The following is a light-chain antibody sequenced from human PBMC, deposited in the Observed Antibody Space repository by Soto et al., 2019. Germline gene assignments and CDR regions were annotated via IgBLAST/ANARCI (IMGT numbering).Light chain of an antibody. Sequence: DIKMTQSQSSLSASVGARVTITCRASQGLTSWLAWYQQKPGKAPKSLIYAASTLQSRVPSRFSGSGSGTEFTLTISSLQPDDFATYYCQQYNSYSWTFGGGTKVDIK. CDR2: AAS. CDR3: QQYNSYSWT. CDR1: QGLTSW. J-gene: IGKJ4*01. V-gene: IGKV1D-16*01.